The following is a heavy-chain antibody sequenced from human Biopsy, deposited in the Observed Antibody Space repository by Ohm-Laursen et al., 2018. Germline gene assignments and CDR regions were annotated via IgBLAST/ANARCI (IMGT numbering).Heavy chain of an antibody. CDR1: GYTFTAYG. CDR3: ARDPGYDFWSGSDPFDI. D-gene: IGHD3-3*01. J-gene: IGHJ3*02. CDR2: ISTYNDDT. Sequence: ASVKVSCKTSGYTFTAYGISWVRLAPGQGLGWMGWISTYNDDTNIAQKFQGRVSMTTDTSTRTAYMELRSLRSGDTAIYFCARDPGYDFWSGSDPFDIWGQGTLVTVS. V-gene: IGHV1-18*04.